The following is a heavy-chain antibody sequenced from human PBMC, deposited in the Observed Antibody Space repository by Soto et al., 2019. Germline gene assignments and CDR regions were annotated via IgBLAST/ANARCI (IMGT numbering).Heavy chain of an antibody. CDR1: GFTFSSYV. D-gene: IGHD2-21*02. CDR2: ISHDGNNK. CDR3: ARDDEGDSDCYDVYFDF. V-gene: IGHV3-30-3*01. J-gene: IGHJ4*01. Sequence: PGGSLRLSCAASGFTFSSYVMHLVRQTPGKGLEWVAFISHDGNNKYYADSVKGRFTISRDNSENTLYLQMDSLRAEDTAVYYCARDDEGDSDCYDVYFDFWGQGTLVTVSS.